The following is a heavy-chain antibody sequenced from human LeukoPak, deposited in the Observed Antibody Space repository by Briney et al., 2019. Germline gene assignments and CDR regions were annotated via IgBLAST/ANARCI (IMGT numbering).Heavy chain of an antibody. J-gene: IGHJ5*02. D-gene: IGHD6-19*01. V-gene: IGHV4-34*01. CDR2: INHSGST. CDR3: ARGRKIAVAVSWFDP. Sequence: SETLSLTCAVYGGPFSGYYWSWIRQPPGKGLEWIGEINHSGSTNYNPSLKSRVTISVDTSKNQFSLKLSSVTATDTAVYYCARGRKIAVAVSWFDPWGQGTLVTVSP. CDR1: GGPFSGYY.